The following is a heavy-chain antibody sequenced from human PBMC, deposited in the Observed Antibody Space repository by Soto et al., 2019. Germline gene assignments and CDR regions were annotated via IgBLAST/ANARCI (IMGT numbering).Heavy chain of an antibody. CDR1: GNTFSNPY. CDR3: ARAGENYGSGTFSPPLRYYYTS. J-gene: IGHJ4*02. CDR2: INPSGGRT. V-gene: IGHV1-46*01. Sequence: GAAGKVSSKAPGNTFSNPYMDSGRQSPGQKLEWMGIINPSGGRTTYALKFQGRVSLTSDTSTNTVCMELSSLRSEDTAVYYCARAGENYGSGTFSPPLRYYYTSWGQGTLVTGSS. D-gene: IGHD3-10*01.